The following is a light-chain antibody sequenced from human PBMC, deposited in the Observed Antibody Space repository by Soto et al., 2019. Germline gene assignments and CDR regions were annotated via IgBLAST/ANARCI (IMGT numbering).Light chain of an antibody. J-gene: IGKJ1*01. CDR2: DAS. CDR3: QQYNSYSQT. V-gene: IGKV1-5*01. CDR1: QSISSW. Sequence: DIQMTQSPSTLSASVGDRVTITCRASQSISSWLAWYQQKPGKAPKLLIYDASSLESGVPSRFSGSGSGTGFPLTISRLQPDDFATYYCQQYNSYSQTFGQGTKVEIK.